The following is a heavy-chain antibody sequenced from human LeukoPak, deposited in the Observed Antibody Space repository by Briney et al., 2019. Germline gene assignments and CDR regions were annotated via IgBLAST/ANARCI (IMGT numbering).Heavy chain of an antibody. CDR3: ARDGGGRLEYFFDY. J-gene: IGHJ4*02. Sequence: SETLSLTCTVSGGSISSGSYYWSWIRQPAGKGLEWIGRVYTSGSTNYNPSLKSRVTISVDTSKNQFSLKLSSVTAADTAVYFCARDGGGRLEYFFDYWGQGTLVTVSS. CDR1: GGSISSGSYY. CDR2: VYTSGST. D-gene: IGHD3-3*01. V-gene: IGHV4-61*02.